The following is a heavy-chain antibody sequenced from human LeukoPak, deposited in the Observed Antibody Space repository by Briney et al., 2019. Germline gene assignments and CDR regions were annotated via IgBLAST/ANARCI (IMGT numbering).Heavy chain of an antibody. J-gene: IGHJ4*02. V-gene: IGHV3-73*01. Sequence: GGSLRLSCAASGFTFSNAWMSWVRQAPGKGLEWVGRIRSKANSYATAYAASVKGRFTISRDDSKNTAYLQMNSLKTEDTAVYYCTRWGMTTGTNFDYWGQGTLVTVSS. CDR3: TRWGMTTGTNFDY. CDR2: IRSKANSYAT. CDR1: GFTFSNAW. D-gene: IGHD4-17*01.